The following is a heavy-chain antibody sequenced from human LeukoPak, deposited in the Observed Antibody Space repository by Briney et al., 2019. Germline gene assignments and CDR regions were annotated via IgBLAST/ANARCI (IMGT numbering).Heavy chain of an antibody. Sequence: RPSETLSLTCTVSGGSISSYYWSWIRQPPGKGLEWIGYIYYSGSTNYNPSLKSRVTISVDTSKNQFSLKLSSVTAADTAVYYCARGRRSRTMVVTQDYWGQGTLVTVSS. J-gene: IGHJ4*02. CDR1: GGSISSYY. CDR3: ARGRRSRTMVVTQDY. CDR2: IYYSGST. V-gene: IGHV4-59*01. D-gene: IGHD4-23*01.